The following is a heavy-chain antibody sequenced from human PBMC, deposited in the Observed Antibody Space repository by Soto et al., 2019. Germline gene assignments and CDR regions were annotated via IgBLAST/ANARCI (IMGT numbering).Heavy chain of an antibody. Sequence: PXXSLRLSCVASRFTFSNYGMHWVPQAPGKGLEWVAAIWYDGTNIYYADSVKGRFIISRDNSQNTLYLQMNSTRAEDTAVYYCAREMVRGGEFDYWGQGTLVTVSS. CDR2: IWYDGTNI. V-gene: IGHV3-33*01. D-gene: IGHD3-10*01. CDR1: RFTFSNYG. CDR3: AREMVRGGEFDY. J-gene: IGHJ4*02.